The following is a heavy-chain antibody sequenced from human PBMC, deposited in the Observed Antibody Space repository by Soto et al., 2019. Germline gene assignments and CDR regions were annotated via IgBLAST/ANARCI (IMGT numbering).Heavy chain of an antibody. CDR3: ARGGAHSSSSGFDP. CDR2: IYYSGST. V-gene: IGHV4-31*03. J-gene: IGHJ5*02. D-gene: IGHD6-6*01. CDR1: GGSISSGGYY. Sequence: SETLSLTCTVSGGSISSGGYYWSWIRQHPGKGLEWIGYIYYSGSTYHNPSLKSRVTISVDTSKNQFSLKLSSVTAADTAVYYCARGGAHSSSSGFDPWGQGTLVTVSS.